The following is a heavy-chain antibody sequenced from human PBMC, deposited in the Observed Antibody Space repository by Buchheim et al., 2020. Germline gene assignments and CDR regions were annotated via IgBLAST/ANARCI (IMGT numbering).Heavy chain of an antibody. D-gene: IGHD3-3*01. CDR2: IWYDGSNK. V-gene: IGHV3-33*01. Sequence: QVQLVESGGGVVQPGRSLRLSCAASGFTFSSYGMHWVRQAPGKGLEWVAVIWYDGSNKYYADSVKGRFTISRDNSKNTLYLQMNSLRAEDTAVYYCAREAKYDFWSGYYYYYYMDVWGKGTT. CDR1: GFTFSSYG. CDR3: AREAKYDFWSGYYYYYYMDV. J-gene: IGHJ6*03.